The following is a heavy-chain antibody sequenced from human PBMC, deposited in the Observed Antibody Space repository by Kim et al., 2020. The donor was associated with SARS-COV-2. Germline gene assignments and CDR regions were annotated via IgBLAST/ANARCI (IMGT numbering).Heavy chain of an antibody. Sequence: SQTLSLTCAISGDSVSSNSAAWSWFRQSPSSGLEWLGRTYYMSKWYNDYATFVRSRITITSDTSKNQFSLQLSSVTPEDTAVYYCAREATGGLDYFDYWGQGTLVTVSS. J-gene: IGHJ4*02. D-gene: IGHD1-26*01. CDR3: AREATGGLDYFDY. CDR1: GDSVSSNSAA. CDR2: TYYMSKWYN. V-gene: IGHV6-1*01.